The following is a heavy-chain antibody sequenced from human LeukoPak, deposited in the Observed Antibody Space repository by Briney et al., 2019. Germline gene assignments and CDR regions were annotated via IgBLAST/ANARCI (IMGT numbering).Heavy chain of an antibody. D-gene: IGHD6-19*01. J-gene: IGHJ6*02. V-gene: IGHV1-8*01. CDR3: ARGFVGHGGGRSHKGYYYYYGMDV. CDR2: MNPNSGNT. Sequence: ASVKVSCKASGYTFTSYDINWVRQATGQGLEWMGWMNPNSGNTGYAQKFQGRVTMTRNTSISTAYMELSSLRSEDTAVYYCARGFVGHGGGRSHKGYYYYYGMDVWGQGTTVTVSS. CDR1: GYTFTSYD.